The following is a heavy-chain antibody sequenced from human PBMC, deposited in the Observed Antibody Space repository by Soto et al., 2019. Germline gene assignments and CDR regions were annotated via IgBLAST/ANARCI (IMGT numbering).Heavy chain of an antibody. CDR3: ERPPLNWSEADS. CDR2: IYYSGSS. J-gene: IGHJ4*02. Sequence: PSETLSLTCTVSGGSITSSEYYWAWIRQPPGKGLQFVGTIYYSGSSYSNPSLKSRLSMSVDTSKNQFSLTMKSVTAAETGVYYCERPPLNWSEADSWGQGVLVTVSS. D-gene: IGHD1-1*01. V-gene: IGHV4-39*01. CDR1: GGSITSSEYY.